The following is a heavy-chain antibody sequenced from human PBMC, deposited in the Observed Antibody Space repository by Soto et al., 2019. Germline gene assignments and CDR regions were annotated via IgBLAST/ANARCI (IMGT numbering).Heavy chain of an antibody. D-gene: IGHD4-17*01. V-gene: IGHV3-23*01. CDR2: ISGSGGST. J-gene: IGHJ6*02. CDR3: AKVRRGYGGNSYYYYGMDV. Sequence: PGGSLRLSCAASGFTFSSYAMSWVRQAPGKGLEWVSAISGSGGSTYYADSVKGRFTISRDNSKNTLYLQMNSLRAEDTAVYYFAKVRRGYGGNSYYYYGMDVWGQGTTVTVSS. CDR1: GFTFSSYA.